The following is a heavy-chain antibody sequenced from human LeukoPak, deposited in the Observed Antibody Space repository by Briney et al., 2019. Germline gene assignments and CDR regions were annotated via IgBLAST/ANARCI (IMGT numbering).Heavy chain of an antibody. CDR1: GGSFSGYY. CDR2: INHSGST. D-gene: IGHD6-13*01. Sequence: SETLPLTCAVYGGSFSGYYWSWIRQPPGKGLEWIGEINHSGSTNYNPSLKSRVTISVDTSKNQFSLKLSSVTAADTAVYYCARGIDQAAGTDYWGQGTLVTVSS. CDR3: ARGIDQAAGTDY. J-gene: IGHJ4*02. V-gene: IGHV4-34*01.